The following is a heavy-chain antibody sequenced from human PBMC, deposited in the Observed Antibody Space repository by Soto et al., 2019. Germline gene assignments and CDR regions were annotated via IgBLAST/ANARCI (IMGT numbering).Heavy chain of an antibody. CDR1: GDSFTSYW. Sequence: PGESLKSAGEGSGDSFTSYWIGCVREMPVRGLEWMGIIYPGDSDTRYSPSFQVQVTISADKCISTAYLQWSSLKDADTSIYYCARAGPMRFGELLEDLYGMDVWGQGTTVTVSS. CDR2: IYPGDSDT. V-gene: IGHV5-51*01. J-gene: IGHJ6*02. CDR3: ARAGPMRFGELLEDLYGMDV. D-gene: IGHD3-10*01.